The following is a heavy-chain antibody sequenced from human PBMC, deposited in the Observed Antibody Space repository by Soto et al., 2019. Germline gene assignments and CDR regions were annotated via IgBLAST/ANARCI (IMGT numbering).Heavy chain of an antibody. CDR3: AKDLFYDYDSSGYPFDY. V-gene: IGHV3-30*18. CDR1: GFTFSSYG. Sequence: GGSLRLSCAASGFTFSSYGMHWVRQAPGKGLEWVAVISYDGSNKYYADSVKGRFTISRDNSKNMLYLQMNSLRAEDTAVYYCAKDLFYDYDSSGYPFDYWGQGTLVTVSS. CDR2: ISYDGSNK. J-gene: IGHJ4*02. D-gene: IGHD3-22*01.